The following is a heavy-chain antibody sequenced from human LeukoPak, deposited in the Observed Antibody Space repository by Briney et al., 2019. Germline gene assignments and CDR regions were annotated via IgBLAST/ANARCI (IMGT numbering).Heavy chain of an antibody. D-gene: IGHD5-18*01. V-gene: IGHV3-11*01. CDR1: GFRFSDYY. CDR2: ISSPGSTT. CDR3: ASGIQPRLSWIFDL. J-gene: IGHJ2*01. Sequence: PGGCLRLSCAASGFRFSDYYMSWIRQAPGKGLEWFSYISSPGSTTYYADSVKGRFTISRDNAKNSLSLQMNSLRADDTAVYYCASGIQPRLSWIFDLWGRGTLVSVSS.